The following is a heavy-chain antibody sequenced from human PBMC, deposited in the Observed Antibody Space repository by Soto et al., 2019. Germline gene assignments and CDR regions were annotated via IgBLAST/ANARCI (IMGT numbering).Heavy chain of an antibody. Sequence: QVQLVQSGAEVKKPGSSVKVSCEASGGTFTRYIFTWVRQAPGQGLEWMGRSIPIQGTADYALKFQDRVTMTADKATNTAYMELRSLRPDDTAVSYCAKSLVFGDHAYMDVWGKGTTVTVAS. V-gene: IGHV1-69*08. D-gene: IGHD3-16*01. CDR1: GGTFTRYI. CDR3: AKSLVFGDHAYMDV. CDR2: SIPIQGTA. J-gene: IGHJ6*03.